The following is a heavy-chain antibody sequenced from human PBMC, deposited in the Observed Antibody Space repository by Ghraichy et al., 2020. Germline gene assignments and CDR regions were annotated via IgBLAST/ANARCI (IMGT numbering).Heavy chain of an antibody. D-gene: IGHD3-10*01. CDR2: INHSGRT. CDR3: RSTIIRGVDAVDF. V-gene: IGHV4-34*01. J-gene: IGHJ3*01. CDR1: GGSFSDYY. Sequence: SETLSLTCAVYGGSFSDYYWSWVRQPPGKGLEWIGEINHSGRTNYNPSLKSRVTISVDTSKNQFSLKLSSVTAADAAFYYCRSTIIRGVDAVDFWSQGTMVTVSA.